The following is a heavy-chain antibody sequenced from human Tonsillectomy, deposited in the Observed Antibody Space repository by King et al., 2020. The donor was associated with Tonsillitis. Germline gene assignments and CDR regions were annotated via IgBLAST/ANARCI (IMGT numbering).Heavy chain of an antibody. J-gene: IGHJ4*02. Sequence: VQLQESGPGLVKPSETLSLTCTVSGYSISSGYYWGWIRQPPGKGLEWIGSIYHSESTYYNPSLKSRVTISVDTSKNQFSLKLRSVTAADTAVYYCARVWREQLSVFDYWGQGTLVTVSS. D-gene: IGHD1-26*01. CDR2: IYHSEST. V-gene: IGHV4-38-2*02. CDR3: ARVWREQLSVFDY. CDR1: GYSISSGYY.